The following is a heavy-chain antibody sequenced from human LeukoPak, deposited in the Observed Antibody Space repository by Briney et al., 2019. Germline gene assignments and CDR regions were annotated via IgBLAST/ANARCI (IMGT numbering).Heavy chain of an antibody. CDR1: GFTFSDYY. V-gene: IGHV3-11*04. D-gene: IGHD3-16*01. J-gene: IGHJ6*02. CDR3: ARDPFSYYYGMDV. CDR2: ISSSGSTI. Sequence: GGSLRLSCAASGFTFSDYYMSWIRQAPGQGLEWVSYISSSGSTIYYADSVKGRFTISRDNAKNSLYLQMNSLRAEDTAVYYCARDPFSYYYGMDVWGQGTTVTVSS.